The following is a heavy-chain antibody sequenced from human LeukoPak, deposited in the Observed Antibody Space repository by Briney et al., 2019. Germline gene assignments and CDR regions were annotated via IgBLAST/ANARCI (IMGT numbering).Heavy chain of an antibody. CDR3: ARDPPTSDIVVVPAAPKFDY. Sequence: GASVTVSCKVSGYTLTELSMHWVRQAPGKGLEWMGGFDPEDGETIYAQKLQGRVTMTTDTSTSTAYMELRSLRSDDTAVYYCARDPPTSDIVVVPAAPKFDYWGQGTLVTVSS. J-gene: IGHJ4*02. D-gene: IGHD2-2*01. CDR2: FDPEDGET. CDR1: GYTLTELS. V-gene: IGHV1-24*01.